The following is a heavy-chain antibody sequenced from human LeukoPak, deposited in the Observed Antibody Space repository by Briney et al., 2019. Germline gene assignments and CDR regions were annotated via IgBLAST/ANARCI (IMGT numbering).Heavy chain of an antibody. CDR1: GGSISSSSYY. V-gene: IGHV4-39*01. D-gene: IGHD6-6*01. J-gene: IGHJ6*03. Sequence: PSETLSLTCTVSGGSISSSSYYWGWIRQPPGKWLEWTGSIYYSGSTYYNPSLKSRVTISVDTSKNQFSLKLSSVTAADTAVYYCARHRIAARFYYYYYMDVWGKGTTVTVSS. CDR2: IYYSGST. CDR3: ARHRIAARFYYYYYMDV.